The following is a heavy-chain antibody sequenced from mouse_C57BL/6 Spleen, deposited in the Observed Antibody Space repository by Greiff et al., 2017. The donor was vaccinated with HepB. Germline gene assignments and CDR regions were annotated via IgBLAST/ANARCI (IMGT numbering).Heavy chain of an antibody. V-gene: IGHV1-76*01. CDR3: ARRAITTVVFDY. CDR2: IYPGSGNT. D-gene: IGHD1-1*01. J-gene: IGHJ2*01. CDR1: GYTFTDYY. Sequence: VQLQQSGAELVRPGASVKLSCKASGYTFTDYYINWVKQRPGQGLEWIARIYPGSGNTYYNEKFKGKATLTAEKSSSTAYMQLSSLTSEDSAVYFCARRAITTVVFDYWGQGTTLTVSS.